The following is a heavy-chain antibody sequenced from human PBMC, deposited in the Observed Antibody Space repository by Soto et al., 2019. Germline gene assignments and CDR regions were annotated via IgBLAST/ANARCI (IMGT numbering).Heavy chain of an antibody. J-gene: IGHJ6*02. CDR1: GFTFSTYW. D-gene: IGHD1-7*01. Sequence: EVQLVESGGGLVQPGGSLRLSCAASGFTFSTYWMHWVRQPPGKGLVWVSRINNDGSNTAYADSVKGRFTISRDNAQSTLYLQMNSLRAEDTAVYYCAREPLIGTTDYGVDVWGQGTTVSVSS. V-gene: IGHV3-74*01. CDR3: AREPLIGTTDYGVDV. CDR2: INNDGSNT.